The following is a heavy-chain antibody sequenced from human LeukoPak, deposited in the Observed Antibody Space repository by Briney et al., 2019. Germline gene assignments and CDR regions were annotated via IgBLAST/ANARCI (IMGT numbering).Heavy chain of an antibody. CDR1: GGTFSSYA. J-gene: IGHJ4*02. D-gene: IGHD6-13*01. CDR2: IMPIFGTA. Sequence: SVKVSCKASGGTFSSYAISWVRQAPGQGLEWMGGIMPIFGTANYAQKFQGRVTITADESTSTACMEVRSLRSEDTAVYYCARDRRQHSSSWYAFDYWGQGTLVTVSS. CDR3: ARDRRQHSSSWYAFDY. V-gene: IGHV1-69*01.